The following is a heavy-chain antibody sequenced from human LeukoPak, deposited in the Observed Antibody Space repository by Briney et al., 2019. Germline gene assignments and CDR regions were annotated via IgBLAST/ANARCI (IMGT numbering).Heavy chain of an antibody. CDR3: ARDRNYYDSSGYYFDY. V-gene: IGHV4-30-4*08. CDR1: GGSISSGDYY. CDR2: IYYSGST. J-gene: IGHJ4*02. Sequence: SQTLSLTCTVSGGSISSGDYYWSWIRRPPGKGLEWIGYIYYSGSTYYNPSLKSRVTISVDTSKNQFSLKLSSVTAADTAVYYCARDRNYYDSSGYYFDYWGQGTLVTVSS. D-gene: IGHD3-22*01.